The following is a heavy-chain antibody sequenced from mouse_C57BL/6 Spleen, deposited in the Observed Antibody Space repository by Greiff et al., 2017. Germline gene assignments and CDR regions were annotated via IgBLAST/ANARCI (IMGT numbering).Heavy chain of an antibody. J-gene: IGHJ1*03. Sequence: VQLQQSVAELVRPGASVKLSCTASGFNIQNTYMHWVKQRPEQGLEWIGRIDPANGNTKYAPKFQGKATITADTSSNPAYLQLSSLTSEDTAIYYCARDYSNYGYFDVWGTGTTVTVSS. V-gene: IGHV14-3*01. D-gene: IGHD2-5*01. CDR1: GFNIQNTY. CDR3: ARDYSNYGYFDV. CDR2: IDPANGNT.